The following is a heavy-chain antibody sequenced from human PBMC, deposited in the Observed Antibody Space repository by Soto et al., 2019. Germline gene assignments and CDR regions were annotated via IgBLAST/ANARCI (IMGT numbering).Heavy chain of an antibody. J-gene: IGHJ4*02. Sequence: EVQLLESGGGLVQPGGSLRLSCAASGFSFDDYAMPWVRQATGKGLEWVSAISGSGDNTYYADSVKGRFTISRDNSRNTLYLQLNTLRAEDTALYYCAKGYYSGYDLADFDYWGQGTLVTVSS. CDR3: AKGYYSGYDLADFDY. D-gene: IGHD5-12*01. V-gene: IGHV3-23*01. CDR2: ISGSGDNT. CDR1: GFSFDDYA.